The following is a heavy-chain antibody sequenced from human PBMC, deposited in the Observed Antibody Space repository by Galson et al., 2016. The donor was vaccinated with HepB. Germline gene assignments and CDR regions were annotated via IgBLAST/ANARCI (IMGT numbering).Heavy chain of an antibody. J-gene: IGHJ3*02. CDR1: GFTLNADEVG. V-gene: IGHV2-5*01. CDR2: IFWNDDK. D-gene: IGHD3-22*01. CDR3: AHPYYDSSGYYDDAFDM. Sequence: PALVKPTQTLTLTCTFSGFTLNADEVGVGWVRQPPGKALEWLALIFWNDDKRYSPSLKSRLTITKDTSKNQVVLTMTNMDPEDPATYYCAHPYYDSSGYYDDAFDMWCQGTMVTVAS.